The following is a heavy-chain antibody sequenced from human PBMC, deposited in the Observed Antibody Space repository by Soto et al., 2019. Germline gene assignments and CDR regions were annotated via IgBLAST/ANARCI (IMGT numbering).Heavy chain of an antibody. J-gene: IGHJ6*02. Sequence: SVTLSLTCAVYGGSCSGYYCSWIRQPPGKGLEWIGEINHSGSTNYNPSLKSRVTISVDTSKNQFSLKLSSVTAADTAVYYCARTVKQSMVRGVIITGARLYGMDVWGQGTTVTVSS. V-gene: IGHV4-34*01. D-gene: IGHD3-10*01. CDR1: GGSCSGYY. CDR3: ARTVKQSMVRGVIITGARLYGMDV. CDR2: INHSGST.